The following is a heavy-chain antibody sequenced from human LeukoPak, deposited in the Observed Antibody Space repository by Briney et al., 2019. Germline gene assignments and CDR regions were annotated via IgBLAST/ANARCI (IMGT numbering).Heavy chain of an antibody. CDR1: GGSISSGGYS. CDR3: AGGNQLPEQYFDY. CDR2: INHSGST. V-gene: IGHV4-34*01. Sequence: PSETLSLTCAVSGGSISSGGYSWSWIRQPPGKGLEWIGEINHSGSTNYNPSLKSRVTISVDTSKNQFSLKLSSVTAADTAVYYCAGGNQLPEQYFDYWGQGTLVTVSS. D-gene: IGHD2-2*01. J-gene: IGHJ4*02.